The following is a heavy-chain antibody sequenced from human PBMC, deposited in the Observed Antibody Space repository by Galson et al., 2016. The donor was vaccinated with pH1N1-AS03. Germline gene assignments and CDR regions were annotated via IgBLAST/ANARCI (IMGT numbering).Heavy chain of an antibody. Sequence: SLRLSCAASGFTFGDYYMSWIRQAPGKGLEWISCITSSGGSGSTIYYADSVKGRFTISRDNAKNSLYLQMNCLRANDTAVYFCARGWYDSWTGYLVHPFDYWGQGALVTVSP. CDR2: ITSSGGSGSTI. CDR1: GFTFGDYY. D-gene: IGHD3-9*01. J-gene: IGHJ4*02. CDR3: ARGWYDSWTGYLVHPFDY. V-gene: IGHV3-11*01.